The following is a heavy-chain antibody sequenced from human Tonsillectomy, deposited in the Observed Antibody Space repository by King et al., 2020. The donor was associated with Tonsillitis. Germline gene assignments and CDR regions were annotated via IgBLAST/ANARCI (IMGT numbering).Heavy chain of an antibody. J-gene: IGHJ4*02. CDR3: ARPPQGYCSSTSCYTDY. CDR1: GYSFTSYW. Sequence: QLVQSGAEVKKPGESLKISCKGSGYSFTSYWIGWVRQMPGKGLEWMWIIYPGDSDTRYSPSFQGQVTISADKSISTAYLQWSSLKASDTAMYYCARPPQGYCSSTSCYTDYWGQGTLVTVSS. V-gene: IGHV5-51*01. D-gene: IGHD2-2*02. CDR2: IYPGDSDT.